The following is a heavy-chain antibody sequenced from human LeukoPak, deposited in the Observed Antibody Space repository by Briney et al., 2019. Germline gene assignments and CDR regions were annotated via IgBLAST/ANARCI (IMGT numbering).Heavy chain of an antibody. D-gene: IGHD2-15*01. CDR1: GFTFSSYG. V-gene: IGHV3-33*01. J-gene: IGHJ3*02. CDR2: IWYDGSNK. CDR3: ARDLYCSGGSCYSDDAFDI. Sequence: GGSLRLSCAASGFTFSSYGMHWVRQAPGKGLEWVAVIWYDGSNKYYADSVKGRFTISRDNSKNTLYLQMNSLRAEDTAVYYCARDLYCSGGSCYSDDAFDIWGQGTMVTVSS.